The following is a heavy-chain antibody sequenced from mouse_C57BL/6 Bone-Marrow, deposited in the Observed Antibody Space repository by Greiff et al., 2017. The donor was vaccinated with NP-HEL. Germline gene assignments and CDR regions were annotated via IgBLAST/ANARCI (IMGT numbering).Heavy chain of an antibody. Sequence: QVQLQQPGAELVKPGASVKMSCKASGYTFTSYWITWVKQRPGQGLAWIGDIYPGSGSTNSNEKFKSKATLTVDTSSSTAYMQLSSLPSEDSAVYYFFLTTVVADYAMDYWGQGTSVTVSS. CDR3: FLTTVVADYAMDY. CDR2: IYPGSGST. D-gene: IGHD1-1*01. CDR1: GYTFTSYW. V-gene: IGHV1-55*01. J-gene: IGHJ4*01.